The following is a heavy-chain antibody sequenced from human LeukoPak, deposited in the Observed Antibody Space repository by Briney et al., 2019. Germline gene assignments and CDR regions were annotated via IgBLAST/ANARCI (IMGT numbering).Heavy chain of an antibody. D-gene: IGHD3-10*01. CDR3: ARRGEHGSGSDWL. V-gene: IGHV3-21*01. Sequence: PGEFLRLSCAASGFDFSIYGMNWVRQAPGKGLEWVSSINSRGNYIYYSDSLKGRFTISRDNARSSLYLQMSSLRAEDTAVYYCARRGEHGSGSDWLWGQGTLVTVSS. CDR2: INSRGNYI. CDR1: GFDFSIYG. J-gene: IGHJ4*02.